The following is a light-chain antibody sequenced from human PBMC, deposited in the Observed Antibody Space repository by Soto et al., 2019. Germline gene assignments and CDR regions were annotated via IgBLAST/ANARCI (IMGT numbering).Light chain of an antibody. V-gene: IGKV3-11*01. J-gene: IGKJ5*01. CDR1: QTVSSS. CDR3: QHYVERSPIT. Sequence: EIVLTQSPAPLSLSPGEKATPPCQASQTVSSSLAWYQQKPGQAPRLLIYDASNRATGIPDRFSGSGSGTDFTLTISRLEPEDFALYYCQHYVERSPITFGQGTRLEIK. CDR2: DAS.